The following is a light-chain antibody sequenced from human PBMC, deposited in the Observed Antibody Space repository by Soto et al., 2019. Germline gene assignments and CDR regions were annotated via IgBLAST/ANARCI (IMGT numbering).Light chain of an antibody. J-gene: IGKJ4*01. CDR2: DGF. CDR1: QSVNTY. V-gene: IGKV3-11*01. Sequence: EIVLTQSPATLSLSPGEGATLSCRASQSVNTYLAWYQQKPGQAPRLLIYDGFNRATGIPARFSGSGSGTDFTLTISRLEPEDFAVYYCQQGGSFGGGTKVEI. CDR3: QQGGS.